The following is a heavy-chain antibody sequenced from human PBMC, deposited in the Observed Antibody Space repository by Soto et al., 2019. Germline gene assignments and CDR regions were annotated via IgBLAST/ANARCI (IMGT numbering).Heavy chain of an antibody. D-gene: IGHD2-8*01. CDR2: ISGSGGST. V-gene: IGHV3-23*01. CDR3: AKTRGSMIYAISVYGMDV. CDR1: GLTFSSYA. J-gene: IGHJ6*02. Sequence: GGSLRLSCAASGLTFSSYAMSWVRQAPGKGLEWVSAISGSGGSTYYADSVKGRFTISRDNAKSTLYLQINSLRAEDTAVYYCAKTRGSMIYAISVYGMDVWGQGTTVTVSS.